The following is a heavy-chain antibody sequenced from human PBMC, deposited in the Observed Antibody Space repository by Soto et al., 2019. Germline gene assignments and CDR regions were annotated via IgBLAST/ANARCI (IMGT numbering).Heavy chain of an antibody. CDR2: ISNDGSNK. V-gene: IGHV3-30*18. CDR1: GFTFSNYG. Sequence: GGSLRLSCAASGFTFSNYGMHWVRQAPGKGLGWVAVISNDGSNKYYADSVKGRFTISRDNSKNTLYLQMNSLRAEDTAVYYCAKPLRSAYYTDHYGVDVCGEGTTVTVSS. D-gene: IGHD3-3*01. J-gene: IGHJ6*02. CDR3: AKPLRSAYYTDHYGVDV.